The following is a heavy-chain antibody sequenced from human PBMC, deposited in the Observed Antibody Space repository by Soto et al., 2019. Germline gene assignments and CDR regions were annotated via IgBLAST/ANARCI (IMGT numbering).Heavy chain of an antibody. Sequence: QVRLVQAGAEVKKPGSSVKVSCKAFGGTFSSYASSWVRQAPGQGLEWMGGIIPIFGTANYAQKFQGRVTITADESTSTAYMELSRLRSEDTAVYYCATPPNYYDSSGPWDAFDIWGPGRMVTVSS. CDR1: GGTFSSYA. CDR2: IIPIFGTA. D-gene: IGHD3-22*01. J-gene: IGHJ3*02. CDR3: ATPPNYYDSSGPWDAFDI. V-gene: IGHV1-69*01.